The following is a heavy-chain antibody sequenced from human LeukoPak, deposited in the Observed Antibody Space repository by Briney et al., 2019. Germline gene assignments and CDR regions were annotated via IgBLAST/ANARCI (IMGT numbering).Heavy chain of an antibody. D-gene: IGHD3-9*01. J-gene: IGHJ4*02. CDR2: ISGSGGST. CDR3: AKSTWFDYFDY. CDR1: GFTFSSYG. Sequence: GGSLRLSCAASGFTFSSYGMSWVRQAPGKGLKWVSAISGSGGSTYYADSVKGRFTISRDNSENTLYLQMNRLRADDTAIYYCAKSTWFDYFDYWGQGTLVTVSS. V-gene: IGHV3-23*01.